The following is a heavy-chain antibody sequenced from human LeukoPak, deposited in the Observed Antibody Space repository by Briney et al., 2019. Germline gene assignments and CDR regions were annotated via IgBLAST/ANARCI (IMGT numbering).Heavy chain of an antibody. CDR3: ARGIPARIPKYFDY. Sequence: GGSLRLCCAAAGFILDDYGMSWVRHAPGMGMEWVSNINWNGGSTAYADSVKGLFSITRDNAKNSLYLQMNSLRAEDTALYYCARGIPARIPKYFDYWRQGTLVTVSS. D-gene: IGHD6-6*01. J-gene: IGHJ4*02. CDR1: GFILDDYG. CDR2: INWNGGST. V-gene: IGHV3-20*04.